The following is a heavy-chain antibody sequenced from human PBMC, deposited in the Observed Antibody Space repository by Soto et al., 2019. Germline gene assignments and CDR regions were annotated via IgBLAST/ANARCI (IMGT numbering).Heavy chain of an antibody. D-gene: IGHD3-10*01. CDR3: ARVFGADYYYYMDV. CDR1: GGSISSYY. J-gene: IGHJ6*03. Sequence: SETLSITCTVSGGSISSYYWSWIRQPPGKGLEWIGYIYYSGSTNYNPSLKSRVTISVDTSKNQFSLKLSSVTAADTAVYYCARVFGADYYYYMDVWGKGTTVTVSS. V-gene: IGHV4-59*01. CDR2: IYYSGST.